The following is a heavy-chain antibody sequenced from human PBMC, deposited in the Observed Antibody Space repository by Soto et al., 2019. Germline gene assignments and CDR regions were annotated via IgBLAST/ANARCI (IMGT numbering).Heavy chain of an antibody. CDR3: ARGYYYDSSGYSSPYYFDY. CDR2: IIPIFGTA. V-gene: IGHV1-69*06. Sequence: AASVKVSCKASGGTFSSYAISWVRQAPGQGLEWMGGIIPIFGTANYAQKFQGRVTITADKSTSTAYMELSSLRSEDTAVYYCARGYYYDSSGYSSPYYFDYWGQGTPVTVSS. CDR1: GGTFSSYA. J-gene: IGHJ4*02. D-gene: IGHD3-22*01.